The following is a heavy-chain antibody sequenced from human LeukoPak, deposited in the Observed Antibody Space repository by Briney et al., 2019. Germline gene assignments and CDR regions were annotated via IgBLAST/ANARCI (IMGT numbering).Heavy chain of an antibody. CDR2: MNPNSGNT. CDR3: ARDNWLERGDY. V-gene: IGHV1-8*01. CDR1: GYTFTSYD. Sequence: ASVKVSCKASGYTFTSYDINWVRQATGQGLEWMGWMNPNSGNTGYAQKFQGRVTMTTDTSTSTAYMELRSLRSDDTAVYYCARDNWLERGDYWGQGTLVTVSS. J-gene: IGHJ4*02. D-gene: IGHD1-1*01.